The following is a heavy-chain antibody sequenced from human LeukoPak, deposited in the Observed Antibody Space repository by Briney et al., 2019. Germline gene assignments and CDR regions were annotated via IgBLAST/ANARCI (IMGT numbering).Heavy chain of an antibody. CDR3: TTRQKYCSSTSCYAVDY. CDR2: IKSKTDGGTT. Sequence: GGSLRLSCAASGFTFSNAWMSWVRQAPGKGLEWVGRIKSKTDGGTTDYAARVKGRFTISRDDSKNTLYLQMNSLKTEDTAVYYCTTRQKYCSSTSCYAVDYWGQGTLVTVSS. V-gene: IGHV3-15*01. CDR1: GFTFSNAW. D-gene: IGHD2-2*01. J-gene: IGHJ4*02.